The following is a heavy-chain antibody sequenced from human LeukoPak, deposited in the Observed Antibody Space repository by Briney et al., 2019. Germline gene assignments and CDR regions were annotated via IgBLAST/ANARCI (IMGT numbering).Heavy chain of an antibody. CDR2: IYPGDSDT. CDR3: ALSVVAGAGTVGFDD. Sequence: GESLKISCKGSGYSFTSYWIGWVRQMPGKGLEGMGIIYPGDSDTRYSPSFQGQVTISADKSISTAYLQWSSLKASDTAMYYCALSVVAGAGTVGFDDWGQGTLVTVSS. D-gene: IGHD6-13*01. V-gene: IGHV5-51*01. CDR1: GYSFTSYW. J-gene: IGHJ4*02.